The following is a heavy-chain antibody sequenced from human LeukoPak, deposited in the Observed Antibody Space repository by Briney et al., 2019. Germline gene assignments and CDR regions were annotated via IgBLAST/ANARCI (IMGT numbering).Heavy chain of an antibody. Sequence: GGSLRLSCAASGFTLSTYWMSWVRQAPGKGLEWVANIKEDGSEKYYVDSVKGRFTISRDNAKNSLYLQMTSLRAEDTAMYYCARDPGYDFWSGYIYFDYWGQGTLVTVSP. V-gene: IGHV3-7*01. J-gene: IGHJ4*02. CDR3: ARDPGYDFWSGYIYFDY. D-gene: IGHD3-3*01. CDR2: IKEDGSEK. CDR1: GFTLSTYW.